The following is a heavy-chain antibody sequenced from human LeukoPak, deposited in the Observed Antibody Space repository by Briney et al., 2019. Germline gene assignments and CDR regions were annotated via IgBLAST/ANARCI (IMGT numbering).Heavy chain of an antibody. J-gene: IGHJ3*02. V-gene: IGHV3-7*01. Sequence: GGSLRLSCAASGFTFSSYWMSWVRQAPGKGLEWAANIKQDGSEKYYVDSVKGRFTISRDNAKNSLYLQMNSLRAEDTAVYYCAREYLSSSWYRHDAFDIWGQGTMVTVSS. CDR3: AREYLSSSWYRHDAFDI. CDR1: GFTFSSYW. D-gene: IGHD6-13*01. CDR2: IKQDGSEK.